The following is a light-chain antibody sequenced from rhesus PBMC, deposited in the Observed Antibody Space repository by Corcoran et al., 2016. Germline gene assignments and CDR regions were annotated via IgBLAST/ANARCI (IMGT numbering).Light chain of an antibody. CDR3: LQYSSSPYS. CDR1: QSISSW. J-gene: IGKJ2*01. Sequence: DIQMTQSPSSLSASVGDTVTITCRASQSISSWLDWYQQKPGKAPKLLIYKAASLQSGVPSRFSGNGSGTDFTLTISSLQPEDFATYYCLQYSSSPYSFGQGTKVEIK. V-gene: IGKV1-22*01. CDR2: KAA.